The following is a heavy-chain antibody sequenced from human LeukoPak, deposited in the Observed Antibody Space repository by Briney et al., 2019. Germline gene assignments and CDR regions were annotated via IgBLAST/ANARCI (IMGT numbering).Heavy chain of an antibody. J-gene: IGHJ6*03. CDR1: GGTFSSYA. Sequence: SVKVSCKASGGTFSSYAISWVRQAPGQGLEWMGGIIPIFGTANYAQKFQGRVTITTDESTSTAYMELSSLRSEDTAVYYCARDAGPLGSGSYYPNYYYYMDVWGKGTTVTVSS. CDR3: ARDAGPLGSGSYYPNYYYYMDV. V-gene: IGHV1-69*05. CDR2: IIPIFGTA. D-gene: IGHD3-10*02.